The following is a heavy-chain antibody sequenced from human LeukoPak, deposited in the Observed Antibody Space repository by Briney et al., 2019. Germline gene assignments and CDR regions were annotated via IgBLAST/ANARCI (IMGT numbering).Heavy chain of an antibody. J-gene: IGHJ5*01. V-gene: IGHV3-23*01. D-gene: IGHD3-22*01. CDR2: ITGSAESA. Sequence: PGGSLRLSCAASGFTFRRNAMTWVRQAPGKGLEWVSTITGSAESAYYADSVKGRSSISRDNSKNTLHLQLKSLRAEDAAVYYCAKDESSGYYYLDSWGQGTLVTVSS. CDR1: GFTFRRNA. CDR3: AKDESSGYYYLDS.